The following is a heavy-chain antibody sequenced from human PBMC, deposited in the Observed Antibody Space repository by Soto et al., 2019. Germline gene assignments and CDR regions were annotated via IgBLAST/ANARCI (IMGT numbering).Heavy chain of an antibody. CDR2: IWYDGSNK. Sequence: QVQLVESGGGVVQPGRSLRLSCAASGFTFSSYGMHWVRQAPGKGLEWVAVIWYDGSNKYYADSVKGRFTISRDNSKNTLYLQMNSLRAEDTAVYYCARDIAAAGTPRAFDYWVQGTLVTVSS. J-gene: IGHJ4*02. D-gene: IGHD6-13*01. CDR1: GFTFSSYG. V-gene: IGHV3-33*01. CDR3: ARDIAAAGTPRAFDY.